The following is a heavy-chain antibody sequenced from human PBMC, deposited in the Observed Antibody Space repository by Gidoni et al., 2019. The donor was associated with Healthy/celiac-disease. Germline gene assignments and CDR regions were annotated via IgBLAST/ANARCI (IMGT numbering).Heavy chain of an antibody. V-gene: IGHV3-64D*08. J-gene: IGHJ4*02. CDR3: VKESQNLQLYYYDSSGYYDY. Sequence: EVQLGESGGGLVQPGGSLRLSCSASGFTFSSYTMHWVRQAPGKGLEYVSAISSNGGSTYYADSVKGRFTISRDNSKNTLYLQMSSLRAEDTAVYYCVKESQNLQLYYYDSSGYYDYWGQGTLVTVSS. CDR1: GFTFSSYT. D-gene: IGHD3-22*01. CDR2: ISSNGGST.